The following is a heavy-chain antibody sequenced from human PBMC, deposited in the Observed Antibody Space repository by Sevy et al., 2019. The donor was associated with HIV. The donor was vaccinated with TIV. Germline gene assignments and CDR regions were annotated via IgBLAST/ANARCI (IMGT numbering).Heavy chain of an antibody. CDR2: MSGRGDSR. CDR1: GFRFGSQA. J-gene: IGHJ4*01. Sequence: GGSLRLSCVGSGFRFGSQAMSWVRQAPGKGLEWVSGMSGRGDSRGYAHSVKGRFTISRDNSKNTVYLPMNSLTAEDTALYYCAKDVPDQSWYDDFWSGCPCFDYWGRGILVTVSS. D-gene: IGHD3-3*01. CDR3: AKDVPDQSWYDDFWSGCPCFDY. V-gene: IGHV3-23*01.